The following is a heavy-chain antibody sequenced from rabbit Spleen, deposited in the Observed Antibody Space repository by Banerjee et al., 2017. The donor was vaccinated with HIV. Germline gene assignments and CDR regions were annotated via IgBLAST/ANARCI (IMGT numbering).Heavy chain of an antibody. CDR1: GFSFSDRDV. J-gene: IGHJ4*01. Sequence: QEQLEESGGGLVKPEGSLTLTCKASGFSFSDRDVMCWVRQAPGKGLEWIACINTATGKPVYASWAKGRFTISRTSSTTVALQMTSLTAADTATYFCARDDDGASGYYFQLWGQGTLVTVS. D-gene: IGHD1-1*01. CDR3: ARDDDGASGYYFQL. V-gene: IGHV1S45*01. CDR2: INTATGKP.